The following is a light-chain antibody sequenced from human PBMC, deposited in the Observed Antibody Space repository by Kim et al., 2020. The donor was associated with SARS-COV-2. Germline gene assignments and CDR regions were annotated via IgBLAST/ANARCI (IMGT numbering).Light chain of an antibody. CDR1: SSDVGSYNS. V-gene: IGLV2-14*03. CDR2: DVN. CDR3: SSYTSRHLYV. J-gene: IGLJ1*01. Sequence: GQPITLACTGTSSDVGSYNSVSWYHKHPRNAPKLMIYDVNNRPSGVSTRFSGSTSGNPASLTITGLQADDEADYYCSSYTSRHLYVFGTGTKVTVL.